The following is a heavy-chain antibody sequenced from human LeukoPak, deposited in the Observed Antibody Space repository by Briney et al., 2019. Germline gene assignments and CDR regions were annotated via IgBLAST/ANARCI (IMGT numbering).Heavy chain of an antibody. J-gene: IGHJ5*02. CDR2: IYHSGST. Sequence: SQTLSLACAVSGGSISSGGYSWSWIRQPPGKGLEWIGYIYHSGSTDYNPSLKSRVTISVDTSKNQFSLKLSSVTAADTAVYYCARVDATMALFDPWGQGTLVTVSS. CDR1: GGSISSGGYS. D-gene: IGHD5-18*01. V-gene: IGHV4-30-2*01. CDR3: ARVDATMALFDP.